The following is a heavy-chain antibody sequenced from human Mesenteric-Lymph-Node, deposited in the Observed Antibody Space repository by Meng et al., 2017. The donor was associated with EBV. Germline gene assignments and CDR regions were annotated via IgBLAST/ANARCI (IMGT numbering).Heavy chain of an antibody. CDR1: GFTFSSYA. V-gene: IGHV3-23*04. CDR3: AKEPITGGRYFDY. J-gene: IGHJ4*02. Sequence: EVQLVESGGGLVQPGGSLRLSCAASGFTFSSYAMSWVRQAPGQGLEWVSAITGTGSGTFYADSVQGRFTISRDNSKNTLYLQMNSLRAEDTAVYFCAKEPITGGRYFDYWGQGTLGTVAS. D-gene: IGHD1-20*01. CDR2: ITGTGSGT.